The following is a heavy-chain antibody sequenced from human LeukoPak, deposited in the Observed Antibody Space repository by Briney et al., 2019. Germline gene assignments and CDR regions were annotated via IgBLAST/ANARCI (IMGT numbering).Heavy chain of an antibody. V-gene: IGHV3-23*01. CDR1: GFSFSDYA. CDR2: ISGSGGST. Sequence: GGSLRLSCAASGFSFSDYAMSWVRQAPGKGLEWVSAISGSGGSTYYADSVKGRSTISRDNSKNTLYLQMNSLRAEDTAVYYCAKETGPGIAAAEGFDYWGQGTLVTVSS. J-gene: IGHJ4*02. CDR3: AKETGPGIAAAEGFDY. D-gene: IGHD6-13*01.